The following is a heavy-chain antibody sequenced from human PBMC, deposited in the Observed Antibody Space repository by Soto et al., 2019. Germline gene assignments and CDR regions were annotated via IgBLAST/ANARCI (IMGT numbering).Heavy chain of an antibody. D-gene: IGHD4-4*01. J-gene: IGHJ5*02. CDR1: GYTFTSYG. V-gene: IGHV1-18*01. CDR3: GTLSYSNYPRGDWFDP. CDR2: ISAYNGNT. Sequence: QVQLVQSGAEVKKPGASVKVSCKASGYTFTSYGISWVRQAPGQGLEWMGWISAYNGNTNYAQKPPGRVNMTKDPSTNTAYMELRSLGSGGTGGYFCGTLSYSNYPRGDWFDPWGQGTLVTVSS.